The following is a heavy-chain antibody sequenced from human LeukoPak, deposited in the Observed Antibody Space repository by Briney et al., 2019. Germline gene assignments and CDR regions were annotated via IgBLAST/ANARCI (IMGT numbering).Heavy chain of an antibody. D-gene: IGHD6-19*01. CDR3: ARDLYSSGGDNFDY. J-gene: IGHJ4*02. Sequence: GGSLRLSCAASGFTFSSYWMSWVRQAPGKGLEWVANIKQDGSEKYYVDSVKGRFTISRDNAKNSLYLQMNSLRAEDTAVYYCARDLYSSGGDNFDYWGQGTLVTVSS. CDR1: GFTFSSYW. CDR2: IKQDGSEK. V-gene: IGHV3-7*01.